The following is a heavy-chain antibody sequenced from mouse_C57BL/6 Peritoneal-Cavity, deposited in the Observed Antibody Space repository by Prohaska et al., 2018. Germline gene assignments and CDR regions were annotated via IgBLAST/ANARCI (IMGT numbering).Heavy chain of an antibody. CDR3: ARGGVANDYFDY. CDR2: IWSGGST. Sequence: GTGLEWLGVIWSGGSTDYNAAFISRLSISKDNSKSQGFFKMNSQQADDKSIYYCARGGVANDYFDYWGQGTTLTVSS. D-gene: IGHD1-1*01. J-gene: IGHJ2*01. V-gene: IGHV2-2*01.